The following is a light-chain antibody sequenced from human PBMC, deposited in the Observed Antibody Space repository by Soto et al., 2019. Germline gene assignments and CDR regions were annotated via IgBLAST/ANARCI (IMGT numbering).Light chain of an antibody. J-gene: IGKJ1*01. CDR3: QQYNTYSWT. Sequence: DIQMTQSPSSVSASVGDRVTITCRASQSISSWLAWYQQKPGKAPKLLIFDASSLETRVPSRFSGSGSGTEFTLTISSLQPDDFATYYCQQYNTYSWTFGQGTKVDI. V-gene: IGKV1-5*01. CDR2: DAS. CDR1: QSISSW.